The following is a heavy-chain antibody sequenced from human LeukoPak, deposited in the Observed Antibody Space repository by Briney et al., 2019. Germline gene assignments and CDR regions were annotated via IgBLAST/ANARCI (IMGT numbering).Heavy chain of an antibody. CDR3: TTRFTMVRGVIIPDAFDI. V-gene: IGHV3-15*01. CDR1: GFTFSNSW. D-gene: IGHD3-10*01. Sequence: PWGSLRLSCAASGFTFSNSWLSWVRQAPGKGLEWVGHIKSKSDSGTKEYAAPVKGRCTISRYESKNTLYLQMNSLKTEDTAVYYCTTRFTMVRGVIIPDAFDIWGQGTMVTVSS. J-gene: IGHJ3*02. CDR2: IKSKSDSGTK.